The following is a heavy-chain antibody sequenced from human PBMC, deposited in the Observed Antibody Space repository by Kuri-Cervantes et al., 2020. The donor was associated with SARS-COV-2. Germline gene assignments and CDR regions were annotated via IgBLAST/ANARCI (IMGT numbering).Heavy chain of an antibody. V-gene: IGHV1-46*01. CDR2: INPSGGST. CDR1: GYTFTSYY. D-gene: IGHD3-3*01. CDR3: ASTGYDFWSHRGSVDY. Sequence: ASVKVSCKASGYTFTSYYMHWVRQAPGQGLEWMGIINPSGGSTSYAQKFQGRVTITADKSTSTAYMELSSLRSEDTAVYYCASTGYDFWSHRGSVDYWGQGTLVTVSS. J-gene: IGHJ4*02.